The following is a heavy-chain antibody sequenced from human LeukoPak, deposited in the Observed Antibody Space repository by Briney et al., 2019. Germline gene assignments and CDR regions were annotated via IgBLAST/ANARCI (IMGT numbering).Heavy chain of an antibody. D-gene: IGHD3-3*01. V-gene: IGHV4-38-2*01. CDR1: GYSISSGYQ. Sequence: SETLSLTCGVSGYSISSGYQWAWIRPSPGKGLEWVGSIYHSGSAHYNPSLKSRVTISVDTSKNQFSLKLSSVTAADTAVYYCARLVEREYYDFWSRFPASDAFDIWGQGTMVTVSS. J-gene: IGHJ3*02. CDR2: IYHSGSA. CDR3: ARLVEREYYDFWSRFPASDAFDI.